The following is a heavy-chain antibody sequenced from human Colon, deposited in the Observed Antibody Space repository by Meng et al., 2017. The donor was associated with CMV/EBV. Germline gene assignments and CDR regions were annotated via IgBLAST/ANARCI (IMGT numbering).Heavy chain of an antibody. Sequence: VQRQESGPGLVKPSGTPSLPCTVSGGSISGHYWTWIRRPAGEGLQWLGRIYSNGRIDENYSLRSRVTISVDTSKNQLSLRLTSVTAADTAVYYCGRAGARGVPIDVWGRGTLVTVSS. J-gene: IGHJ1*01. D-gene: IGHD3-10*01. CDR1: GGSISGHY. CDR2: IYSNGRI. CDR3: GRAGARGVPIDV. V-gene: IGHV4-4*07.